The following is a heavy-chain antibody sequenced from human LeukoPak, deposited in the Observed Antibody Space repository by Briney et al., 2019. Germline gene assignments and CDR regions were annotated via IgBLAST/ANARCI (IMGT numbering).Heavy chain of an antibody. CDR3: AKALVGIDAFDI. CDR1: GFTFSNYY. J-gene: IGHJ3*02. D-gene: IGHD1-26*01. V-gene: IGHV3-11*06. CDR2: ISGSGDT. Sequence: PGGSLRLSCAASGFTFSNYYMSWIRQAPGKGLEWVSYISGSGDTNYADSVMGRFTISRDNAKNSLYLQMNSLRAEDTAVYYCAKALVGIDAFDIWGQGTMVTVSS.